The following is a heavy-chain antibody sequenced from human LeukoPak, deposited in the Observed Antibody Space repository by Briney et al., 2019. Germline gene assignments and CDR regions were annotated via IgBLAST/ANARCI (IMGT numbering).Heavy chain of an antibody. J-gene: IGHJ3*02. CDR3: AREILGYSGYDSQAFDI. D-gene: IGHD5-12*01. Sequence: ASVKVSCKASGYTFTGYYMHWVRQAPGQGLEWMGWINPNSGGTNYAQKFQGWVTMTRDTSISTAYMELSRLRSDDTAVYYCAREILGYSGYDSQAFDIWGQGTMVTVSS. CDR1: GYTFTGYY. CDR2: INPNSGGT. V-gene: IGHV1-2*04.